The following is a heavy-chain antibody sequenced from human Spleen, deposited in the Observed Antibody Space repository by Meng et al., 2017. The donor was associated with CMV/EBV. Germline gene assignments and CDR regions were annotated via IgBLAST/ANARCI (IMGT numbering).Heavy chain of an antibody. CDR1: GYNFARYG. CDR3: ARDLSVRIVYRWEVDYDYCGMDV. CDR2: ISAYNGNT. J-gene: IGHJ6*02. Sequence: ASVKVSCKASGYNFARYGISWVRQAPGQGLEWMGWISAYNGNTNYAQTVQGRATLTTDRSTNTAYMELRSLRSDDTAVYYCARDLSVRIVYRWEVDYDYCGMDVWGQGTTVTVSS. D-gene: IGHD1-26*01. V-gene: IGHV1-18*01.